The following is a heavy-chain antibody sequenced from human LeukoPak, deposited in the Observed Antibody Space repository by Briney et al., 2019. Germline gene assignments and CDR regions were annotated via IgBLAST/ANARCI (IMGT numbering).Heavy chain of an antibody. J-gene: IGHJ5*02. Sequence: GASVKVSCKASGYTFTSYYMHWVRQAPGQGLEWMGWINPNSGGTNYAQKFQGRVTMTRDTSISTAYMELSRLRSDDTAVYYCARDKWELLRGPRNWFDPWGQGTLVTVSS. V-gene: IGHV1-2*02. D-gene: IGHD1-26*01. CDR2: INPNSGGT. CDR3: ARDKWELLRGPRNWFDP. CDR1: GYTFTSYY.